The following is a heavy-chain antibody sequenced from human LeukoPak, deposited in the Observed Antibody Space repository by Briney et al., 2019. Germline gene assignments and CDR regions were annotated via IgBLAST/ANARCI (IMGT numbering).Heavy chain of an antibody. D-gene: IGHD6-13*01. CDR2: IYHSGST. J-gene: IGHJ4*02. CDR1: GYSISSGYY. V-gene: IGHV4-38-2*02. Sequence: SETLSLTCAVSGYSISSGYYWGWIRQPPGKGLEWIGSIYHSGSTYYNPSLKSRVTISVDTSKNQFSLKLSSVTAADTAVYYCAREYESGYSSSWHLPQHYFDYWGQGTLVTVSS. CDR3: AREYESGYSSSWHLPQHYFDY.